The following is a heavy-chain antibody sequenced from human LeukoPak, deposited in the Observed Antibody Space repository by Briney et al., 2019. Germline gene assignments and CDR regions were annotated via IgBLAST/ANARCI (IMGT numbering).Heavy chain of an antibody. CDR1: GYTFTSYG. CDR2: ISAYNGNT. J-gene: IGHJ6*02. D-gene: IGHD2-2*01. V-gene: IGHV1-18*01. CDR3: ARDLGRYCSSTSCYFYYCYGMDV. Sequence: ASVKVSCKASGYTFTSYGISWVRQAPGQGLEWMGWISAYNGNTNYAQKLQGRVTMTTDTSTSTAYMELRSLRSDDTAVYYCARDLGRYCSSTSCYFYYCYGMDVWGQGTTVTVSS.